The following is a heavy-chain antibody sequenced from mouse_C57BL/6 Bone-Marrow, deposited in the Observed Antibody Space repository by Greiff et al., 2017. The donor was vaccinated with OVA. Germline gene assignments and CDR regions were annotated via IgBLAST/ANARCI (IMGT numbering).Heavy chain of an antibody. CDR2: ISYDGSN. J-gene: IGHJ1*03. CDR3: ARGLRYDYDGWYFDV. Sequence: VQLKESGPGLVKPSQSLSLTCSVTGYSITSGYYWNWIRQFPGNKLEWMGYISYDGSNNYNPSLKNRISITRDTSKNQFFLKLNSVTTEDTATYYCARGLRYDYDGWYFDVWGTGTTVTVSS. CDR1: GYSITSGYY. V-gene: IGHV3-6*01. D-gene: IGHD2-4*01.